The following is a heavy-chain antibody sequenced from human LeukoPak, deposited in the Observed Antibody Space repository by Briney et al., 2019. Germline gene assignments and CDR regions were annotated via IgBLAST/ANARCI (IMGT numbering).Heavy chain of an antibody. CDR1: GYPFINYG. J-gene: IGHJ4*02. CDR3: ARGLAWNDPGAIDY. CDR2: SSGYNVNT. V-gene: IGHV1-18*01. Sequence: GASVKVSCKASGYPFINYGLSWVRLAPRPGLEWMGWSSGYNVNTNYAQKFQGRVTMTTDTSTSTAYMELRSLRSDDTAVYYCARGLAWNDPGAIDYRGQGTLVTVSS. D-gene: IGHD1-1*01.